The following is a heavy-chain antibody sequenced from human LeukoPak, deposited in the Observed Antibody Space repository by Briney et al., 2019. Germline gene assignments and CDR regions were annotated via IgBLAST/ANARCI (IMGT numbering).Heavy chain of an antibody. CDR1: GGPFSGYY. V-gene: IGHV4-34*01. Sequence: SETLSLTCAVYGGPFSGYYWSWIRQPPGKGLEWIGEINHSGSTNYNPSLKSRVTISVDTSKNQFSLKLSSVTAADTAVYYCARGRQYCGGDCYGGESCYFDYWGQGTLVTVSS. J-gene: IGHJ4*02. D-gene: IGHD2-21*02. CDR2: INHSGST. CDR3: ARGRQYCGGDCYGGESCYFDY.